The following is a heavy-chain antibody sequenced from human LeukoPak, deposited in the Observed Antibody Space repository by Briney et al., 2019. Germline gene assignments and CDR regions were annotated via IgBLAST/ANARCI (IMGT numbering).Heavy chain of an antibody. V-gene: IGHV5-51*01. CDR1: GYSFTTYW. CDR3: ARHEKAAGMAGHLVY. J-gene: IGHJ4*02. CDR2: IYPGDSET. Sequence: GESLKISCKGSGYSFTTYWIAWVRQMPGKGLECMGIIYPGDSETRYSLSFQGQVTISADKSITTAYLQWSSLKASDTAMYYCARHEKAAGMAGHLVYWGQGTLITVSS. D-gene: IGHD6-13*01.